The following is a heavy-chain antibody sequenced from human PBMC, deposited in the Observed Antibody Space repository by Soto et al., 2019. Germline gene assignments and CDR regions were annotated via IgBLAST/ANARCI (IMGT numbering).Heavy chain of an antibody. D-gene: IGHD3-9*01. CDR3: ARVGPNYDILTGYLDY. CDR1: GFTFSIYS. CDR2: ISSSSSAI. Sequence: GGSLRLSCAASGFTFSIYSMTWVRQAPGEGLEWVSFISSSSSAIYHADSVKGRFTISRDNAKNSMYLQMNSLRAEDTAVYYCARVGPNYDILTGYLDYWGQGTVVTVSS. J-gene: IGHJ4*02. V-gene: IGHV3-48*01.